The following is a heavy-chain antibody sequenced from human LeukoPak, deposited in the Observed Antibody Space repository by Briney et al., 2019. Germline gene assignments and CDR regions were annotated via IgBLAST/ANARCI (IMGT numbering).Heavy chain of an antibody. D-gene: IGHD3-16*01. V-gene: IGHV4-39*07. J-gene: IGHJ3*02. CDR2: IYYSGST. CDR3: ARGGLSYYDYVWGSYTLVAFDI. Sequence: SEALSLTCTVSGGSISSSSYYWGWIRQPPGKGLEWIGSIYYSGSTYYNPSLKSRVTISVDTSKNQFSLKLSSVTAADTAVYYCARGGLSYYDYVWGSYTLVAFDIWGQGTMVTVSS. CDR1: GGSISSSSYY.